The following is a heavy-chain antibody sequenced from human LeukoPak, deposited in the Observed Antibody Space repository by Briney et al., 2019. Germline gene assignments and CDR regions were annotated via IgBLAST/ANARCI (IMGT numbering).Heavy chain of an antibody. CDR1: GFTFSSYG. Sequence: PGGSLRLSCAASGFTFSSYGMSWVRQAPGKGLEWVSAISGSGGTTYYADSVKGRFTISRDNSMNTLYLQMNSLRAEDTAVYYCAKGTTGTSYYYMDVWGKGTTVTISS. CDR3: AKGTTGTSYYYMDV. D-gene: IGHD1-1*01. V-gene: IGHV3-23*01. J-gene: IGHJ6*03. CDR2: ISGSGGTT.